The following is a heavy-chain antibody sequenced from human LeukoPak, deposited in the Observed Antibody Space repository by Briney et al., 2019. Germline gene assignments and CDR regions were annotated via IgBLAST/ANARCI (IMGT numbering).Heavy chain of an antibody. V-gene: IGHV3-33*01. Sequence: PGGSLRLSCAASGFTFSSYGMHWVRQAPGKGLEWVAVIWYDGSNKYYADPAKGRFTISRDNSKNTLYLQMNSLRAEDTAVYYCVGDRAYYDFWSGYGYWGQGTLVTVSS. D-gene: IGHD3-3*01. J-gene: IGHJ4*02. CDR1: GFTFSSYG. CDR3: VGDRAYYDFWSGYGY. CDR2: IWYDGSNK.